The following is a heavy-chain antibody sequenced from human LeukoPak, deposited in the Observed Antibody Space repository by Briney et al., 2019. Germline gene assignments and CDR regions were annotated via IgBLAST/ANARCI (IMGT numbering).Heavy chain of an antibody. D-gene: IGHD2-15*01. Sequence: PSETLSLTCTVSGGSISSYYWSWIRQPPGKGLEWIGYIYTSGSTNYNPSLKSRVTISVDTSKNQFSLKLSSVTAADTAVYYCARGRPYSYNWFDPWGQGTLVTVSS. V-gene: IGHV4-4*09. J-gene: IGHJ5*02. CDR3: ARGRPYSYNWFDP. CDR2: IYTSGST. CDR1: GGSISSYY.